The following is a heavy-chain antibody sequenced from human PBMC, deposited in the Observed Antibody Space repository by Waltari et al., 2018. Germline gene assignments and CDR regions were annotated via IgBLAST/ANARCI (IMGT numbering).Heavy chain of an antibody. Sequence: EVQLLESGGGLVQPGGSLRLSCAASGFSFGTSGRNWVRQAKGKGLEWVAGISDSGGKTFYADSAKGRFTISRDNSQKTLYLQMNGLGVDDTAVYFCAKERLTVATESFDSWGQGTLVTVSS. CDR1: GFSFGTSG. V-gene: IGHV3-23*01. J-gene: IGHJ4*02. D-gene: IGHD4-17*01. CDR2: ISDSGGKT. CDR3: AKERLTVATESFDS.